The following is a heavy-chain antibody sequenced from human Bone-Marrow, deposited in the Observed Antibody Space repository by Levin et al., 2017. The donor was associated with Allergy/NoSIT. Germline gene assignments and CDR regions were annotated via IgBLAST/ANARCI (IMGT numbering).Heavy chain of an antibody. V-gene: IGHV1-2*02. CDR1: GYTFSVYW. Sequence: ASVKVSCKASGYTFSVYWIHWVRHVPGEGLEWMGWIIPNSGGTNYAQKFQGRVTMTRDTSINTVYMELTGLTSDDAAVYYCTRGLMIGASKMFGVWGQGTLVTVSS. D-gene: IGHD3-22*01. CDR2: IIPNSGGT. J-gene: IGHJ4*02. CDR3: TRGLMIGASKMFGV.